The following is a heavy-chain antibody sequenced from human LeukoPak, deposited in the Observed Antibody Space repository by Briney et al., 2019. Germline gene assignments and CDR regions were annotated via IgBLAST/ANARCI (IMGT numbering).Heavy chain of an antibody. CDR1: GFTFSNYW. CDR3: ASQIAHLRLFDY. CDR2: IKQDGSEK. V-gene: IGHV3-7*01. J-gene: IGHJ4*02. Sequence: GGSLRLSCAASGFTFSNYWMNWVRQAPGKGLEWVANIKQDGSEKYYVDSVKGRFTISRDSAKNLLYLQMNSLRAEDTAVYYCASQIAHLRLFDYWGQGTLVTVSS. D-gene: IGHD3-22*01.